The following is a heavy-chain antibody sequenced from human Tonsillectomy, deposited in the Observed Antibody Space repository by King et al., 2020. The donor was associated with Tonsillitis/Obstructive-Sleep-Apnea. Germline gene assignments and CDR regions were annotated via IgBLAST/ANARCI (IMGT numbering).Heavy chain of an antibody. CDR3: TKDKNPRFGGAGNWFDP. V-gene: IGHV3-9*01. CDR1: GFMFHDYA. J-gene: IGHJ5*02. D-gene: IGHD3-16*01. Sequence: VQLVESGGGLVQPGRSLRLSCAASGFMFHDYAMHWVRQAPGKGLEWVSGISWNSGSIGYADSVKGRFTISRDNAKNSLYLQMNSLRAEDTALYYCTKDKNPRFGGAGNWFDPWGRGTLVTVSS. CDR2: ISWNSGSI.